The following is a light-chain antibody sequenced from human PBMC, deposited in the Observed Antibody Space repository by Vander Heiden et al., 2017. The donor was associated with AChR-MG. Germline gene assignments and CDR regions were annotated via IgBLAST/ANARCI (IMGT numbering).Light chain of an antibody. Sequence: DIQMTQSPSSLSASVGDRVTITCQASQDISNYLNWYQQKPGKAPKLLIYDASKLETGVPSRFSGSGSGTDFTVTISSLQPEDIATYYCQQEETLPITFGQRTRLDIK. V-gene: IGKV1-33*01. CDR3: QQEETLPIT. CDR2: DAS. CDR1: QDISNY. J-gene: IGKJ5*01.